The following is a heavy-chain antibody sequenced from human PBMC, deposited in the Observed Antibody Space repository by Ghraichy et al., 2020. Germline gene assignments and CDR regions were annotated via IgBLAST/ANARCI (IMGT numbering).Heavy chain of an antibody. J-gene: IGHJ3*02. Sequence: LSLTCAASGFTVSSNYMSWVRQAPGKGLEWVSVIYSGGSTYYADSVKGRFTISRDNSKNTLYLQMNSLRAEDTAVYYCARARGGGDYFYAFDIWGQGTMVTVSS. CDR2: IYSGGST. CDR3: ARARGGGDYFYAFDI. D-gene: IGHD4-17*01. CDR1: GFTVSSNY. V-gene: IGHV3-53*01.